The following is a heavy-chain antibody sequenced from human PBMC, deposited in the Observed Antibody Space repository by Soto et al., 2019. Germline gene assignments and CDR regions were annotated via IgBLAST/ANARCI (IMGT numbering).Heavy chain of an antibody. CDR1: GDTFSSDA. CDR2: IIPLFGTA. J-gene: IGHJ6*02. Sequence: QVQLVQSGAEVKKPGSSVKVSCRASGDTFSSDAINWVRQVPGQGLEWMGRIIPLFGTANYAQKFQGRVAMTPAGSTITAYMALSSRSSEDKAVYYCARHITMLRRILIGSDHGLDVWGQGTPVCVSS. V-gene: IGHV1-69*01. D-gene: IGHD3-10*01. CDR3: ARHITMLRRILIGSDHGLDV.